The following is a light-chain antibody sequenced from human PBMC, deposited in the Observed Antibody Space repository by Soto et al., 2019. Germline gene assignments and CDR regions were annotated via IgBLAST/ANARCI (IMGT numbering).Light chain of an antibody. CDR2: GAS. CDR3: QQYDTGLT. J-gene: IGKJ1*01. V-gene: IGKV3-15*01. CDR1: QSISIN. Sequence: EIVMTQSPATVSGSPGERVTLSCRASQSISINLAWYQLKPGQAPRLVMYGASTRATGVSASFSGSGSGTAFTLTINGLQSGDFAVYYCQQYDTGLTFGQGTKVEI.